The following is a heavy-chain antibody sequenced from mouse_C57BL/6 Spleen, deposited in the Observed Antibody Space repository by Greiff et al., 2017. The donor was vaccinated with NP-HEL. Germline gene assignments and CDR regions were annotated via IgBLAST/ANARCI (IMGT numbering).Heavy chain of an antibody. D-gene: IGHD1-1*01. CDR1: GYTFTDHT. Sequence: VQLQQSDAELVKPGASVKISCKVSGYTFTDHTIHWMKQRPEQGLEWIGYIYPRDGSTKYNEKFKGKATLTADKSASTAYMKLNSLTSEDSAVYFWAREGYDGSSPWFAYWGQGTLVTVSA. CDR3: AREGYDGSSPWFAY. V-gene: IGHV1-78*01. CDR2: IYPRDGST. J-gene: IGHJ3*01.